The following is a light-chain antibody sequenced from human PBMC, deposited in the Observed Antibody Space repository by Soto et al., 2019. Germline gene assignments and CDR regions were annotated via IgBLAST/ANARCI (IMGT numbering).Light chain of an antibody. V-gene: IGKV3-11*01. CDR2: DAS. Sequence: IVLTQSPATLSLSPGERATLSCRARQSVSSYLAWYQQKPGQAPRLLIYDASNRATGIPARFSGSGSGTDCTLIISSLEPEEFAVYDCQQRSNWPPTFCQGTKGEIK. J-gene: IGKJ1*01. CDR1: QSVSSY. CDR3: QQRSNWPPT.